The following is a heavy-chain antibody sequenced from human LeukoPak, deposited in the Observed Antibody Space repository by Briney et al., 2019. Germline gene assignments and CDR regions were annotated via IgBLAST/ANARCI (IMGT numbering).Heavy chain of an antibody. CDR1: GYTFTSYD. CDR3: ATVTDYGGNSAFY. D-gene: IGHD4-23*01. CDR2: MNPNSGNT. Sequence: ASVKVSCTASGYTFTSYDINWVRQATGQGHEWMGWMNPNSGNTGYAQTFQGRVTMTRNTSISTAYMELSSLRSEDTAVYYCATVTDYGGNSAFYWGQGTLVTVSS. J-gene: IGHJ4*02. V-gene: IGHV1-8*01.